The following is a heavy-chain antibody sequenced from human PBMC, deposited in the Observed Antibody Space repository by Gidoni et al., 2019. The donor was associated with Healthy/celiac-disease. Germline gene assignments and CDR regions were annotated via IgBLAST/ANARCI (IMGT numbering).Heavy chain of an antibody. Sequence: QVQLVESGGGVVQPGRSLRLSCAASGFTFSSYGMHGVRQAPGKGLEWVAVIWYDGSNKYYADSVKGRFTISRDNSKNTLYLQMNSLRAEDTAVYYCAREGDYGEENYYYYYGMDVWGQGTTVTVSS. CDR2: IWYDGSNK. D-gene: IGHD4-17*01. CDR3: AREGDYGEENYYYYYGMDV. CDR1: GFTFSSYG. V-gene: IGHV3-33*01. J-gene: IGHJ6*02.